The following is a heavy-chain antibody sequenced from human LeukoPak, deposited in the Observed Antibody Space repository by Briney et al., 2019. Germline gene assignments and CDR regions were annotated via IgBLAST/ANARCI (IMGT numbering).Heavy chain of an antibody. CDR3: ARDHLRYCSSTSCYIGNY. J-gene: IGHJ4*02. V-gene: IGHV1-18*01. Sequence: ASVKVSCKASGYTFTSYGISWVRQAPGQGLEWMGWISAYNGNTNYAQKLQGRVTMTTDTSTSTAYMELRSLGSDDTAVYYCARDHLRYCSSTSCYIGNYWGQGTLVTVSS. D-gene: IGHD2-2*02. CDR2: ISAYNGNT. CDR1: GYTFTSYG.